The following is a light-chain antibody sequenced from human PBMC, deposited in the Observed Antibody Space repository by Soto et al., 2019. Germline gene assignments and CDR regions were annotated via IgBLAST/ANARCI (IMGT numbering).Light chain of an antibody. Sequence: EVVMTQSPPSLPVTLGQPASISCRSSQSVLYSDGNAYLNWFQQRPGQSPRRLIYTVSHRDSGVPNRFSGGGSRTDFTLKISRVEAEDVGIYYCMQGTHWSPTFGQGTKVEIK. CDR2: TVS. CDR1: QSVLYSDGNAY. CDR3: MQGTHWSPT. J-gene: IGKJ1*01. V-gene: IGKV2-30*01.